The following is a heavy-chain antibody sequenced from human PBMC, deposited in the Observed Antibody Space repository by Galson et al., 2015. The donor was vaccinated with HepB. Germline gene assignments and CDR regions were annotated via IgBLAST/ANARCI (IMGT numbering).Heavy chain of an antibody. V-gene: IGHV3-7*01. Sequence: CLRLSCAASGFTFSSYWMSWVRQAPGKGLEWVANIKQDGSEKYYVDSVKGRFTISRDNAKNSLYLQMNSLRAEDTAVYYCARRYYYDSSGYWVSYYYYMDVWGKGTTVTVSS. CDR1: GFTFSSYW. J-gene: IGHJ6*03. CDR2: IKQDGSEK. D-gene: IGHD3-22*01. CDR3: ARRYYYDSSGYWVSYYYYMDV.